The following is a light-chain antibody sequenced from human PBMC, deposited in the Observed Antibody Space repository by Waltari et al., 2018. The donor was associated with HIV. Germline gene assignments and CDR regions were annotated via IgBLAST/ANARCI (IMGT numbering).Light chain of an antibody. CDR2: PVS. J-gene: IGLJ1*01. CDR1: STDVGGYNS. V-gene: IGLV2-14*03. CDR3: SSYTSTSTVYV. Sequence: QSALTQPASVSGSPGQSITISSTGTSTDVGGYNSVSWYQLHPGKAPKLMIYPVSNRPSGVSNRFSGSKSDNTASLTISGLQAEDEADYYCSSYTSTSTVYVFGTGTEVTVL.